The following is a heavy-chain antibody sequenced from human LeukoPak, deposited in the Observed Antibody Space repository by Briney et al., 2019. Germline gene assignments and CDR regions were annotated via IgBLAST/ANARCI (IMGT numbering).Heavy chain of an antibody. CDR2: INHSGST. V-gene: IGHV4-34*01. CDR3: ARGVIAVAGTVYYFDY. J-gene: IGHJ4*02. D-gene: IGHD6-19*01. Sequence: PSETLSLACAVYGGSFSGYYWSWIRQPPGKGLEWIGEINHSGSTNYNPSLKSRVTISVDTSKNQFSLKRSSVTAADTAVYYCARGVIAVAGTVYYFDYWGQGTLVTVSS. CDR1: GGSFSGYY.